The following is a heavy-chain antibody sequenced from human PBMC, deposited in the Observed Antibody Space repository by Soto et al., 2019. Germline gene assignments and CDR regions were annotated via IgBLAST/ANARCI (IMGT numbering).Heavy chain of an antibody. CDR3: ARQGSWPYYYCGLDV. CDR1: GYTFTTSG. V-gene: IGHV1-18*01. CDR2: ISTYNGDT. J-gene: IGHJ6*02. Sequence: QVQLVQSGPEVKKPGASVKVSCEASGYTFTTSGLNWVRQAPGQGLEWMGWISTYNGDTNSAQKFQGRVTMTADTSTGTVYMELMSLKSDDTAVYYCARQGSWPYYYCGLDVWGQGTTVSVSS. D-gene: IGHD1-26*01.